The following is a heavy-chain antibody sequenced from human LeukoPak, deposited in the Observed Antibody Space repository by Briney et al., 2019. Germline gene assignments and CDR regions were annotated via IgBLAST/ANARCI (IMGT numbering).Heavy chain of an antibody. CDR2: IYTSGST. J-gene: IGHJ4*02. V-gene: IGHV4-4*07. D-gene: IGHD1-14*01. Sequence: SETLSLTCTVSDDSSSSYYWSWIRQPAGKGLEWIGRIYTSGSTNYNPSLKSRVTMSVDTSKNQFSLKLSAVTAADTAVYYCARHNRNWYFDYLGQGTLVTVSS. CDR3: ARHNRNWYFDY. CDR1: DDSSSSYY.